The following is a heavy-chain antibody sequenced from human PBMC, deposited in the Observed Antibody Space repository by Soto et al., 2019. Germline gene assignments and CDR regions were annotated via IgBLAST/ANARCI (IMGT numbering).Heavy chain of an antibody. Sequence: QVQLVQSGAEVKKPGASVKVSCKASGYTFTSYGISWVRQAPGQGLEWMGWISAYNGNTNYAQKLQGRVTMTTDTSASGAYMKLRGLRSDDTAVYYCARELGGELLWRRYYYGRDVWGQGTTVTVFS. V-gene: IGHV1-18*01. CDR3: ARELGGELLWRRYYYGRDV. CDR1: GYTFTSYG. J-gene: IGHJ6*02. D-gene: IGHD3-10*01. CDR2: ISAYNGNT.